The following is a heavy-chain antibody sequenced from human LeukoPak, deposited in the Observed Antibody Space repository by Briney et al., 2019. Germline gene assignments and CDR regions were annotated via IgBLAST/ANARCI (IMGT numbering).Heavy chain of an antibody. J-gene: IGHJ3*02. Sequence: SETLSLTCTVSGDSISSYYWSWIRQPPGKGLEWIGSIYYSGSTYYNPSLKSRVTISVDTSKNQFSLKLSSVTAADTAVYYCATDPRYSSDTFDIWGQGTMVTVSS. CDR1: GDSISSYY. CDR3: ATDPRYSSDTFDI. V-gene: IGHV4-59*05. D-gene: IGHD6-25*01. CDR2: IYYSGST.